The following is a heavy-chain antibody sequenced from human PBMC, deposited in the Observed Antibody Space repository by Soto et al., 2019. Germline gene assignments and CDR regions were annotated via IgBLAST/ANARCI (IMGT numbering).Heavy chain of an antibody. Sequence: GESLKISCKGSGYNFACYWISWVRQMPWKGLELMGIIYPSDSDTRYRPSFQGQVTISADKSISSAYLQWSSLRASDTAMYYCARGGVSTRTFDYWGQGTPVTVSS. CDR3: ARGGVSTRTFDY. CDR2: IYPSDSDT. CDR1: GYNFACYW. J-gene: IGHJ4*02. D-gene: IGHD3-3*01. V-gene: IGHV5-51*01.